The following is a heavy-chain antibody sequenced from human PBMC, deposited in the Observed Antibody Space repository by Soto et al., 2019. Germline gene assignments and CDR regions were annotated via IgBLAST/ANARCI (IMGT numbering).Heavy chain of an antibody. V-gene: IGHV3-53*01. Sequence: EVQLVESGGGLIQPGGSLRLSCAASGFTVSSNYMSWVRQAPGKGLEWVSVIYSGGSTYYADSVKGRFTISRDNSKHTLYLQMNSLRAEDTAVYYCERVELERRGYYYGMDVWGQGTTVTVSS. CDR2: IYSGGST. D-gene: IGHD1-1*01. CDR1: GFTVSSNY. J-gene: IGHJ6*02. CDR3: ERVELERRGYYYGMDV.